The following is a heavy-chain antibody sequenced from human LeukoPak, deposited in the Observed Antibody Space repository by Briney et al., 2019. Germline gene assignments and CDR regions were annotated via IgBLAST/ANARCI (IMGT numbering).Heavy chain of an antibody. CDR2: IYYSGST. CDR1: GGSISSYY. J-gene: IGHJ5*02. Sequence: SETLSLTCTVSGGSISSYYWSWIRQPPGKGLEWIGHIYYSGSTNYNPSLKSRVTISVDTSKNQFSLKLSSVTAADTAVYYCARGGSVDDFWSGYYTSRYWFDPWGQGTLVTVSS. V-gene: IGHV4-59*08. CDR3: ARGGSVDDFWSGYYTSRYWFDP. D-gene: IGHD3-3*01.